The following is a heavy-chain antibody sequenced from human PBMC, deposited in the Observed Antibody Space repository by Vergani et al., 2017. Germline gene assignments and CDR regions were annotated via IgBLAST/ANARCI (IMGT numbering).Heavy chain of an antibody. CDR3: ARLGPPYSSSWYSYYYYYGMDV. CDR1: RYIFTIYW. J-gene: IGHJ6*02. V-gene: IGHV5-10-1*03. CDR2: IYPSDSYT. Sequence: EVQLVQSGAEVKKPGASLRLSSNPSRYIFTIYWIFWVRQMPGNRLACLGRIYPSDSYTNYSPSFQGHVTISADKSSITAYLQWSSLKASDTAMYYCARLGPPYSSSWYSYYYYYGMDVWGQGTTVTVSS. D-gene: IGHD6-13*01.